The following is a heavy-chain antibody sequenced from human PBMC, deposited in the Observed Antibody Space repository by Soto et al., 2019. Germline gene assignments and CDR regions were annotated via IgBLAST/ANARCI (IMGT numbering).Heavy chain of an antibody. CDR2: INPNSGGT. J-gene: IGHJ3*02. Sequence: ASVKVSCKASGYTFTGYYMHWVRQAPGQGLEWMGWINPNSGGTNYAQKFQGWVTMTRDTSISTAYMELSRLGSDDTAVYYCARSSLPSGPDGPGIAAAGTSPRAFDIWGQGTMVTVSS. D-gene: IGHD6-13*01. V-gene: IGHV1-2*04. CDR1: GYTFTGYY. CDR3: ARSSLPSGPDGPGIAAAGTSPRAFDI.